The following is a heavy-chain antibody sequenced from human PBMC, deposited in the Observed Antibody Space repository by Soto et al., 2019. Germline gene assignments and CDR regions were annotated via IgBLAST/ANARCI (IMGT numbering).Heavy chain of an antibody. D-gene: IGHD2-2*01. CDR2: ISGSGADT. CDR3: AKRGEMVVVKYYYYYMDV. Sequence: GGSLRLSCAASGFTFRTYAMSWVRQAPGRGLEWVPGISGSGADTYYADFVKGRFTISRDNSKNTLYLQMNSLRAEDTAVYYWAKRGEMVVVKYYYYYMDVWGKGTTVTVSS. CDR1: GFTFRTYA. V-gene: IGHV3-23*01. J-gene: IGHJ6*03.